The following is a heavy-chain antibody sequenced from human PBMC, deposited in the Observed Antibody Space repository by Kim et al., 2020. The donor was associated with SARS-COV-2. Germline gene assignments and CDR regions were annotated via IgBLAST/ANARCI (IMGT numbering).Heavy chain of an antibody. CDR1: GFTFSSYG. D-gene: IGHD6-19*01. J-gene: IGHJ6*02. CDR3: AKDSRSGWSTIYYYYGMDV. Sequence: GGSLRLSCAASGFTFSSYGMHWVRQAPGKGLERVAVISYDGSNKYYADSVKGRFTISRDNSKNTLYLQMNSLRAEDTAVYYCAKDSRSGWSTIYYYYGMDVWGQGSTVTVSS. CDR2: ISYDGSNK. V-gene: IGHV3-30*18.